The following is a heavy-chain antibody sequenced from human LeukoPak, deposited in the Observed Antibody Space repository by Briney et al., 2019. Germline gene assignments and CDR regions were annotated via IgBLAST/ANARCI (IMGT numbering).Heavy chain of an antibody. V-gene: IGHV3-11*04. J-gene: IGHJ3*02. CDR3: AREYSSSSDPHDAFDI. CDR1: GFTFSDYY. D-gene: IGHD6-6*01. CDR2: ISSSGSTI. Sequence: GGSLRLSCAASGFTFSDYYMSWIRQAPGKGLEWVSYISSSGSTIYYADSVKGRFTISRDNAKNSLYLQMNSLRAEDTAVYYCAREYSSSSDPHDAFDIWGQGTMVTVSS.